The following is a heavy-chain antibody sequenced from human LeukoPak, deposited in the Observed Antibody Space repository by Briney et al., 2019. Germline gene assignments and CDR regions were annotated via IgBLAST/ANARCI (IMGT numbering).Heavy chain of an antibody. D-gene: IGHD5-18*01. J-gene: IGHJ4*02. CDR3: ARARGLLLYSYGSDPFDY. V-gene: IGHV1-2*02. CDR1: GYTFTGYY. CDR2: INPNSGGT. Sequence: GASVKVSCKASGYTFTGYYMHWVRQAPGQGLEWMGWINPNSGGTNYAQKFQGRVTMTRDTSISTAYMELSRLRSDDTAVYYCARARGLLLYSYGSDPFDYWGQGTLVTVSS.